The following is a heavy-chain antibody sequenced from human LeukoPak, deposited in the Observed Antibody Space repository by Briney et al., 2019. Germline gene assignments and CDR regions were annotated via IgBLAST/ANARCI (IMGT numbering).Heavy chain of an antibody. J-gene: IGHJ6*03. CDR3: ARILGYCSSTSCSKKYYYYMDV. Sequence: PSETLSLTCTVSGGSISSYYWSWIRQPAGKGLEWIGRIYTSGSTNYNPSPKSRVTMSVDTSKNQFSLKLSSVTAADTAVYYCARILGYCSSTSCSKKYYYYMDVWGKGTTVTVSS. V-gene: IGHV4-4*07. D-gene: IGHD2-2*01. CDR1: GGSISSYY. CDR2: IYTSGST.